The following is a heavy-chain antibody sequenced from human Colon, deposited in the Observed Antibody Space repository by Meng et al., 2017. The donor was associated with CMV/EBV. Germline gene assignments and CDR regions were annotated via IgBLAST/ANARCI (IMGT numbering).Heavy chain of an antibody. Sequence: GGSLRLSCAASGFTFSTYWMSWVRQAPGKGLEWVANIKQDGSEKYYVDSVKGRFTVSRDNAKNSLYLQMDSLRAEDTAVYYCARDQEWELLQANYGMDVWGQGTTVTVSS. D-gene: IGHD1-26*01. CDR3: ARDQEWELLQANYGMDV. V-gene: IGHV3-7*01. J-gene: IGHJ6*02. CDR2: IKQDGSEK. CDR1: GFTFSTYW.